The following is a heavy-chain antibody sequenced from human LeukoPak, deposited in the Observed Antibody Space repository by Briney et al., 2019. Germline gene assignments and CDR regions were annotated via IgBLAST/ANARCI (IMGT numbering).Heavy chain of an antibody. D-gene: IGHD6-13*01. Sequence: PGGSLSLSCAASGFTLSSYSMNWDRQAPGKGLEWVSSISSSSSYIYYADSVKGRFTISRDNAKNSLYLQMNSLRAEDTALYYCARDLTGSSWIDYWGQGTLVTVSS. V-gene: IGHV3-21*01. CDR3: ARDLTGSSWIDY. CDR2: ISSSSSYI. J-gene: IGHJ4*02. CDR1: GFTLSSYS.